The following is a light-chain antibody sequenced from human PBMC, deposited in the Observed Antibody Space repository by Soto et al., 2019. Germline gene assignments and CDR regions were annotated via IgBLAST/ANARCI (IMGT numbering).Light chain of an antibody. CDR1: HSVGGN. V-gene: IGKV3-15*01. Sequence: EIVMTQSPATLSVSPGERATRSCRASHSVGGNLAWYQQRPGRAPRLLIYDASTRATDIPARFSGSGSGTEFTLTISSLQSEDFALYYCQQYNNWPLYTFGQGTKLEIK. J-gene: IGKJ2*01. CDR3: QQYNNWPLYT. CDR2: DAS.